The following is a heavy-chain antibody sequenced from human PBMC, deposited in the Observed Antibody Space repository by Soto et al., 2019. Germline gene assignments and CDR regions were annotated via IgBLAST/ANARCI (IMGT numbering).Heavy chain of an antibody. Sequence: PSDTVALTCAVSGGSISSSNWCSWVRQPPGKGLEWIGEIYHSGSTNYNPSLKSRVTISVDKSKNQFSLKLSSVTAADTAVYYCARDRLARAVFDYWGQGTLVTVSS. CDR3: ARDRLARAVFDY. D-gene: IGHD6-19*01. J-gene: IGHJ4*02. V-gene: IGHV4-4*02. CDR1: GGSISSSNW. CDR2: IYHSGST.